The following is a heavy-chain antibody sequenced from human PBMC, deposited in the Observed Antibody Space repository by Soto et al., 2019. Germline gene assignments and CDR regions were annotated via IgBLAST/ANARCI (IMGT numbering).Heavy chain of an antibody. CDR3: ARRVYCSSTSCTYYFDY. Sequence: EVQLLESGGGLVQPGGSLRLSCAASGFSFSNYVMGWVRQAPGMGLEWVSVISYSGDSTYYADSVKGRLTISRDNSKNTLDLQMNSLRAEDTAVYYCARRVYCSSTSCTYYFDYWGQGTLVTVS. CDR2: ISYSGDST. CDR1: GFSFSNYV. D-gene: IGHD2-2*01. J-gene: IGHJ4*02. V-gene: IGHV3-23*01.